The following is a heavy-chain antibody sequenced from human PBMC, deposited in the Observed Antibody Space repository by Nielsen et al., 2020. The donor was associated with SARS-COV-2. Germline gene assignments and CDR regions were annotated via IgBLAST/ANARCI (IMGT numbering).Heavy chain of an antibody. D-gene: IGHD3-3*01. CDR1: GGAISSYS. Sequence: SETLSLTCTVSGGAISSYSWTWIRQPPEKGLEWIAYIYDSGNTNYNPSLKSRVTISVDTSRNQFSLKLTSVTAADTAVYYCARGSDEGLALWGQGTLVTVSS. V-gene: IGHV4-59*13. CDR3: ARGSDEGLAL. J-gene: IGHJ4*02. CDR2: IYDSGNT.